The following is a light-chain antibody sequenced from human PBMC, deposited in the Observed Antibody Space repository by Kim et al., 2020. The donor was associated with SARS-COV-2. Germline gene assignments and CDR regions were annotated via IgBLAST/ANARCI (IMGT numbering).Light chain of an antibody. J-gene: IGKJ4*01. CDR2: DAS. CDR1: QSVNSNY. V-gene: IGKV3D-20*01. Sequence: EIVLTQSPDTLSLSPAETATLSCGASQSVNSNYLAWYQQKPGLAPRLLIYDASSRATGIPDRFSGSGSGTDFTLTISRLEPEDFAVYYCQQYDSSPLTFGGGTKVDIK. CDR3: QQYDSSPLT.